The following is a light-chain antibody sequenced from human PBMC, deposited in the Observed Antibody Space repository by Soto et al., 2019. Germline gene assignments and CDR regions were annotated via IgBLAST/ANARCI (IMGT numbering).Light chain of an antibody. CDR2: GAS. CDR3: QQYNNWPPWT. V-gene: IGKV3-15*01. J-gene: IGKJ1*01. CDR1: QSLTNSF. Sequence: EFVFTQSPGTLSLSPGEGATLSCRASQSLTNSFLAWYQQKPGQAPRLLIYGASTRATGIPARFSGSGSGTEFTLAISSLQSEDFAVYYCQQYNNWPPWTFGQGTKVDIK.